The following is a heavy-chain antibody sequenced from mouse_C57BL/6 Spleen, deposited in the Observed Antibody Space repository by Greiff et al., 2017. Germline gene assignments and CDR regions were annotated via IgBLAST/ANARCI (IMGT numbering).Heavy chain of an antibody. CDR2: ISDGGSYT. J-gene: IGHJ2*01. CDR1: GFTFSSYA. Sequence: EVQLVESGGGLVKPGGSLKLSCAASGFTFSSYAMSWVRQTPEKRLEWVATISDGGSYTYYPDNVKGRFTISRDNAKNNLYLQMSHLKSEDTAMYYCARDRENYYYGSSLDDWGQGTTLTVSS. V-gene: IGHV5-4*01. CDR3: ARDRENYYYGSSLDD. D-gene: IGHD1-1*01.